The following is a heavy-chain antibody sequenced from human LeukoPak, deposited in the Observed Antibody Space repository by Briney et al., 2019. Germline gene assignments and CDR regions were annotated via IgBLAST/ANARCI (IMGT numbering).Heavy chain of an antibody. CDR2: IYYSGST. CDR1: SGSISSSGYY. J-gene: IGHJ4*02. Sequence: SETLSLTCTVSSGSISSSGYYWGWIRQPPGKGLQWIGTIYYSGSTYYNPSLKSRVTISVDTSKNQFSLKLSSVTAADTAVYYCAREPIHYYDSSGYFDYWGQGTLVTVSS. V-gene: IGHV4-39*07. CDR3: AREPIHYYDSSGYFDY. D-gene: IGHD3-22*01.